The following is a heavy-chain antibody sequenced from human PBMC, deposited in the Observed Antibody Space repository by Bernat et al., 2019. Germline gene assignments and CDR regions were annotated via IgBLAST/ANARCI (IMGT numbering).Heavy chain of an antibody. V-gene: IGHV3-30*18. CDR3: AKCRGKGELPPPLDY. D-gene: IGHD1-26*01. J-gene: IGHJ4*02. Sequence: QVQLVESGGGVVQPGRSLRLSCAASGFTFSSYGMHWVRQAPGKGLEWVAVISYDGSNEYEAGSVKGRFPISRDNSKNPLYLQMNSLGAEDTAVYYCAKCRGKGELPPPLDYWGQGTLVTVSS. CDR2: ISYDGSNE. CDR1: GFTFSSYG.